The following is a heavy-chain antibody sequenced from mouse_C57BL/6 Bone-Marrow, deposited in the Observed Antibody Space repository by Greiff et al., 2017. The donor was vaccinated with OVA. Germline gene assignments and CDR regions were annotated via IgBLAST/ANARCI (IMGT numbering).Heavy chain of an antibody. CDR2: IRNKANGYTT. Sequence: EVKLQESGGGLVQPGGSLSLSCAASGFTFTDYYMSWVRQPPGKALEWLGFIRNKANGYTTEYSASVKGRFTISRDNSQSILYPQMNALRAEDSATYYCARSRSYYRAWFAYWGQGTLVTVSA. V-gene: IGHV7-3*01. D-gene: IGHD2-12*01. J-gene: IGHJ3*01. CDR1: GFTFTDYY. CDR3: ARSRSYYRAWFAY.